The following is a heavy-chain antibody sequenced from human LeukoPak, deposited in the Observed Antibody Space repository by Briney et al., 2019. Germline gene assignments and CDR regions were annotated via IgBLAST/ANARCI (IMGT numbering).Heavy chain of an antibody. J-gene: IGHJ4*02. Sequence: SGPALVKPTQTLTLTCTFSRFSLSTSGMCVSWIRQPPGKALEWLARIDWDDDKYYSTSLKTRLTISKDTSKNQVVLTMTNMGPVDTATYYCARIRVGATPFDYWGQGTLVTASS. CDR2: IDWDDDK. CDR1: RFSLSTSGMC. D-gene: IGHD1-26*01. CDR3: ARIRVGATPFDY. V-gene: IGHV2-70*11.